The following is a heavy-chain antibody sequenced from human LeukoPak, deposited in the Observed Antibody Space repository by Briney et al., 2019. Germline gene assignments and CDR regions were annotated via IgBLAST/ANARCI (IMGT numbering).Heavy chain of an antibody. V-gene: IGHV3-23*01. CDR2: ISGSGGST. J-gene: IGHJ6*02. CDR3: AKGAGYDILTGYNYYGMDV. D-gene: IGHD3-9*01. Sequence: PGGSLRLSCTASRFMFSSFSINWVRQAPGKGLEWVSAISGSGGSTYYADSVKGRFTISRDNSKNTLYLQMNSLRAEDTAVYYCAKGAGYDILTGYNYYGMDVWGQGTTVTVSS. CDR1: RFMFSSFS.